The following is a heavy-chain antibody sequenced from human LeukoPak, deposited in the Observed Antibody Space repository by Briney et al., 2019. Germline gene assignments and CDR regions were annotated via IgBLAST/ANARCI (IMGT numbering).Heavy chain of an antibody. CDR1: RGSISSGY. Sequence: SETLSLTCTVPRGSISSGYWSWLGQPPGKGLEWGWYIYYSQITNYNPSLKSRVTISVTTSKNQFSLKLSSVTAADTAVYYCARDGGGGIAARGRDYYFMDVWGKGTTVTVSS. J-gene: IGHJ6*03. CDR3: ARDGGGGIAARGRDYYFMDV. V-gene: IGHV4-59*01. CDR2: IYYSQIT. D-gene: IGHD6-6*01.